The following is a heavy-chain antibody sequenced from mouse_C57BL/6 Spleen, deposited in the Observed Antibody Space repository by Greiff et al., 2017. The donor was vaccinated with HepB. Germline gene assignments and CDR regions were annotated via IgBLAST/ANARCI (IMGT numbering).Heavy chain of an antibody. D-gene: IGHD1-1*01. Sequence: VQLQQSGAELVKPGASVKLSCKASGYTFTSYWMHWVKQRPGRGLEWIGRIDPNSGGTKYNEKFKSKATLTVDKPSSTAYMQLSSLTSEDSAVYYCARDFITTVVATVDFDVWGTGTTVTVSS. CDR2: IDPNSGGT. CDR1: GYTFTSYW. V-gene: IGHV1-72*01. CDR3: ARDFITTVVATVDFDV. J-gene: IGHJ1*03.